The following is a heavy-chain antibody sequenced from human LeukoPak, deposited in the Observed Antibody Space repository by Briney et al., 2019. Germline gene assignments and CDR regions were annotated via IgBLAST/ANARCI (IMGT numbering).Heavy chain of an antibody. Sequence: GSLRLSCAASGFIFSDYYMGWVRQAPGKGLEWVSYISNSGSGTYYPDAVKGRFTISRDNAKNSLYLQVKSRRAEDTAVYYCARALNDAFDSWGQGTMVTVSS. CDR1: GFIFSDYY. CDR2: ISNSGSGT. J-gene: IGHJ3*02. V-gene: IGHV3-11*04. CDR3: ARALNDAFDS.